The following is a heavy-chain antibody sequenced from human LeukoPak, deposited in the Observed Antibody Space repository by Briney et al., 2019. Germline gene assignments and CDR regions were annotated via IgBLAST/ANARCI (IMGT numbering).Heavy chain of an antibody. CDR1: GYTFTSYG. V-gene: IGHV1-18*01. CDR2: ISAYNGNT. J-gene: IGHJ4*02. CDR3: ARDWFSNGHSSGWYRHFDY. D-gene: IGHD6-19*01. Sequence: ASEKVSRKASGYTFTSYGISWVRQAPGQGLEWMGWISAYNGNTNYAQKLQGRVTMTTDTSTSTAYMELRSLRSDDTAVYYCARDWFSNGHSSGWYRHFDYWGQGTLVTVSS.